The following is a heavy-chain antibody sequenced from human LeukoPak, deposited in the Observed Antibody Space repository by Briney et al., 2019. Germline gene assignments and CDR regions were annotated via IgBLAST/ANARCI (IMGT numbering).Heavy chain of an antibody. Sequence: PSETLSLTCTVSGGSISSYYWSWIRQPAGKGLEWIGRIFTSGSTTYNPSLKSRVTISVDTSKNQFSLKLSSVTAADTAVYYCARSLRWYTHDAFDIWGQGTMVTVSS. V-gene: IGHV4-4*07. CDR2: IFTSGST. D-gene: IGHD4-23*01. CDR1: GGSISSYY. CDR3: ARSLRWYTHDAFDI. J-gene: IGHJ3*02.